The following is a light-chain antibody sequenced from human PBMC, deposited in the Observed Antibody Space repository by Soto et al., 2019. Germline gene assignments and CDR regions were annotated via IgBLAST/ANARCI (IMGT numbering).Light chain of an antibody. CDR2: EAT. CDR3: QQRRIWPPTWT. V-gene: IGKV3-11*01. Sequence: VLTQSPATLSLSPGERATLSCRASQSVGTYLAWYQQKPGQAPRLLIHEATNRATGIPARFSGSGSGTDFTLTISSLEPEDFAVYYCQQRRIWPPTWTFGQGTKVEIK. J-gene: IGKJ1*01. CDR1: QSVGTY.